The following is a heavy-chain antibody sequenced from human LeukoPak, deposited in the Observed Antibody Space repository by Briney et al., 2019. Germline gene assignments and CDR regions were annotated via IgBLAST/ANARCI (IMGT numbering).Heavy chain of an antibody. D-gene: IGHD3-10*01. Sequence: SETLSLTCTVSGGSISSYYWSWIRQPPGKGLEWIGYIYYSGSTNYNPSLKSRVTISVDTSKNQFSLKLSSVTAADTAAYYCARAIYGSGRYDAFDIWGQGTMVTVSS. J-gene: IGHJ3*02. V-gene: IGHV4-59*01. CDR3: ARAIYGSGRYDAFDI. CDR2: IYYSGST. CDR1: GGSISSYY.